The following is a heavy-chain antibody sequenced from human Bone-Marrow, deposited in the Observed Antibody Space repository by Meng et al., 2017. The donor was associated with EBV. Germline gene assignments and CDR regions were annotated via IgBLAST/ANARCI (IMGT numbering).Heavy chain of an antibody. CDR1: GNTFTGYY. J-gene: IGHJ4*02. CDR3: TYCSSTSCYDPRFDY. V-gene: IGHV1-2*06. D-gene: IGHD2-2*01. CDR2: INPNSGGT. Sequence: GARVKEPWSSFNASCKASGNTFTGYYMHWVRQAPGQGLEWMGRINPNSGGTNYAQKFQGRVTMTRDTSISTAYMELSRLRSDDTAVYYCTYCSSTSCYDPRFDYWGQGTLVTVSS.